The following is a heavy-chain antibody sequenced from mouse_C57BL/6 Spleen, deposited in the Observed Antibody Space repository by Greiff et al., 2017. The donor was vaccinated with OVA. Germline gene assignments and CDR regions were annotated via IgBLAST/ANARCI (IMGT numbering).Heavy chain of an antibody. V-gene: IGHV1-69*01. Sequence: VQLQQPGAELVMPGASVKLSCKASGYTFTSYWMHWVKQRPGQGLEWIGEIDPSDSYTNYNQKFKGKSTLTVDKSSSTAYMQLSSLTSEDSAVYYCARNVGYDWYFDVWGTGTTVTVSS. CDR3: ARNVGYDWYFDV. CDR2: IDPSDSYT. CDR1: GYTFTSYW. D-gene: IGHD2-2*01. J-gene: IGHJ1*03.